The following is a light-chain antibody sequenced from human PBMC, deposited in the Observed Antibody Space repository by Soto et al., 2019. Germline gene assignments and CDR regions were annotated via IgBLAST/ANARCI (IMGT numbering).Light chain of an antibody. Sequence: DIQLTQSPSSLSASVGDRVTITCRASRNISSFLNWYQQKPGKAPKLLMSAASTLQSGVPSRFSSSGSGTDFTLTISSLQPEDFATYYCQQSYSTFSITFGQGTRLEIK. CDR3: QQSYSTFSIT. CDR2: AAS. V-gene: IGKV1-39*01. CDR1: RNISSF. J-gene: IGKJ5*01.